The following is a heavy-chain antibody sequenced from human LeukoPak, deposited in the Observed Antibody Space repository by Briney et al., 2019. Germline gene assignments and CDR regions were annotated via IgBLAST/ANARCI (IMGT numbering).Heavy chain of an antibody. D-gene: IGHD2-15*01. J-gene: IGHJ5*02. CDR1: GGSFSGYY. Sequence: PSETLSLTCAVYGGSFSGYYWSWIRQPPGKGLEWIGEINHSGSTDYNPSLKSRVTISVDTSKNQFSLKLSSVTAADTAVYYCARVKRVVVVAASWFDPWGQGTLVTVSS. V-gene: IGHV4-34*01. CDR3: ARVKRVVVVAASWFDP. CDR2: INHSGST.